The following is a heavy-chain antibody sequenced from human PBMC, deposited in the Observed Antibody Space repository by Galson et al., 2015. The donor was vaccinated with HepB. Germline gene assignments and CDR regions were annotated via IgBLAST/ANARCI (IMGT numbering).Heavy chain of an antibody. J-gene: IGHJ3*02. CDR1: GFSLSTSGMR. Sequence: ALVKPTQTLTLTCTFSGFSLSTSGMRVSWIRQPPGKALEWLACIDWDDDKFYSTSLKTRLTISKDTSKNQVVLTMTNMDPVDTATYYCARIPSAEDAFDIWGQGTMVTVSS. CDR3: ARIPSAEDAFDI. D-gene: IGHD6-13*01. V-gene: IGHV2-70*04. CDR2: IDWDDDK.